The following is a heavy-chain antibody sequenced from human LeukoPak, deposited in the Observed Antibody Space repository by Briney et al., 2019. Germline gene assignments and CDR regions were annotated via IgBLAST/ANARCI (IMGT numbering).Heavy chain of an antibody. D-gene: IGHD2-21*02. CDR2: INHSGST. CDR3: ARLAYCGGDCYSGDY. V-gene: IGHV4-34*01. CDR1: GGSFSGYY. Sequence: PSETLSLTCAVYGGSFSGYYWSWIRQPPGKGLEWIGEINHSGSTNYNPSLKSRVTISVDTSKNQFSLKLSSVTAADTAVYYCARLAYCGGDCYSGDYWGQGTLVTVSS. J-gene: IGHJ4*02.